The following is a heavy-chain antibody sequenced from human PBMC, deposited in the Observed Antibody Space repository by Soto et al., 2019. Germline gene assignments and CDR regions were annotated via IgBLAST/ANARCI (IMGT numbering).Heavy chain of an antibody. CDR1: GGSFSAYY. CDR3: ARGSLYTVDSSGFYEY. J-gene: IGHJ4*02. V-gene: IGHV4-34*01. D-gene: IGHD3-22*01. CDR2: INHSGGT. Sequence: LSETLSLTCAVYGGSFSAYYWSWIRQPPGKGLEWIGEINHSGGTSYNPSLKSRVTISVDTSKRQFSLKLTSVTAADRAVYYCARGSLYTVDSSGFYEYWGQATPVTVSS.